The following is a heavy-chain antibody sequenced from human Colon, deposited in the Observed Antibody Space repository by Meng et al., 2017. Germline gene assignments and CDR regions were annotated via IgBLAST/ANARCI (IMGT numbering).Heavy chain of an antibody. Sequence: QVQLQESGPGRVKPSGTLSLTCDVSGGSINSSDWWSWVRQPPGKGLEWIAEIFHSGSTNYKSSLKSRATISVDRSKNQFSLKLNSVTAADTAVYYCAAIFGLGPGYWGQGTLVTVSS. CDR1: GGSINSSDW. J-gene: IGHJ4*02. D-gene: IGHD3-3*01. CDR3: AAIFGLGPGY. CDR2: IFHSGST. V-gene: IGHV4-4*02.